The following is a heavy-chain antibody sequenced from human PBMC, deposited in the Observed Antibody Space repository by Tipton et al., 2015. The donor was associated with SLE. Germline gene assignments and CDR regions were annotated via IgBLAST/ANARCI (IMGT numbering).Heavy chain of an antibody. CDR3: ARDRDSSGSDAFDI. CDR2: IYYSGST. D-gene: IGHD3-22*01. Sequence: TLSLTCTVSGGSISSHYWSWFRQPAGQGLEWIGRIYYSGSTYYNPSLTRRVTISVETSKNQFSLKLSSVTAADTAVYYCARDRDSSGSDAFDIWGQGTMVTVSS. CDR1: GGSISSHY. J-gene: IGHJ3*02. V-gene: IGHV4-59*05.